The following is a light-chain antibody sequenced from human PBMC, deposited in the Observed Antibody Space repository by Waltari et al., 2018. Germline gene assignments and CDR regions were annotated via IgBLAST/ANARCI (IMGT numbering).Light chain of an antibody. CDR2: KAS. J-gene: IGKJ1*01. CDR1: QSISTW. CDR3: QQYYSSPWT. V-gene: IGKV1-5*03. Sequence: DIQMTQSPSTLSASVGERVTITCRASQSISTWLAWYQQKPGKAPKLLIYKASDLESGVPSRFGGSGSGTEFTLTISSLQPDDFATYHCQQYYSSPWTFGRGTKVEI.